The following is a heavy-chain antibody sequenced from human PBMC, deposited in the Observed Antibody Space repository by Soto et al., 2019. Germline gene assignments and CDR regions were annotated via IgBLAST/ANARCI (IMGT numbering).Heavy chain of an antibody. CDR3: ARDLGYYGSGSYYNSRFDY. J-gene: IGHJ4*02. D-gene: IGHD3-10*01. V-gene: IGHV1-18*01. CDR1: GYTFTSYG. CDR2: ISAYNGNT. Sequence: ASVKVSCKASGYTFTSYGISWVRQAPGQGLEWMGWISAYNGNTNYAQKLQGRVTMTTDTSTSTAYMELRSLRSDDTAVYYCARDLGYYGSGSYYNSRFDYWGQGTLVTVSS.